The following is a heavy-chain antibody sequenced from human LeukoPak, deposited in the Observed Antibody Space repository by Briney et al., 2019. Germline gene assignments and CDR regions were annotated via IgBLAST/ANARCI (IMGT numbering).Heavy chain of an antibody. V-gene: IGHV4-38-2*02. D-gene: IGHD6-13*01. CDR3: ARSAESSSWFDY. Sequence: SETLSLTCTVSGCSISSYYWSWIRQPPGKGLEWIGSIYHSGSTYYNPSLKSRVTISVDTSKNQFSLKLSSVTAADTAVYYCARSAESSSWFDYWGQGTLVTVSS. CDR1: GCSISSYY. CDR2: IYHSGST. J-gene: IGHJ4*02.